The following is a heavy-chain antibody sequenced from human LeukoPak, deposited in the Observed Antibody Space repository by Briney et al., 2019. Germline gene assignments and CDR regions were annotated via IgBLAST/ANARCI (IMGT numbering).Heavy chain of an antibody. V-gene: IGHV4-38-2*01. CDR3: ARDIGWTKGPFDY. CDR1: GYSISSGYF. CDR2: IFHDGRT. J-gene: IGHJ4*02. D-gene: IGHD2-15*01. Sequence: SETLSLSCEVSGYSISSGYFWAWIRQSPGKGLEVIAGIFHDGRTYYNPSLQSRVTISVDTFRNRFSLKLKSMTAADAAVYYCARDIGWTKGPFDYWGQGTLVTVSA.